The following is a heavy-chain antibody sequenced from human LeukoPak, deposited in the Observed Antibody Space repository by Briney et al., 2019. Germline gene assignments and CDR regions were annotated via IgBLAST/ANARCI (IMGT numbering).Heavy chain of an antibody. D-gene: IGHD3-10*01. V-gene: IGHV3-7*01. J-gene: IGHJ4*02. CDR3: ARDLRRFGELFLDY. Sequence: GGSLRLSCAASGFTFSSYWMSWVRQAPGKGLEWVANIKQDGSEKYYVDSVKGGFTISRDNAKNSLYLQMNSLRAEDTAVYYCARDLRRFGELFLDYWGQGTLVTVSS. CDR2: IKQDGSEK. CDR1: GFTFSSYW.